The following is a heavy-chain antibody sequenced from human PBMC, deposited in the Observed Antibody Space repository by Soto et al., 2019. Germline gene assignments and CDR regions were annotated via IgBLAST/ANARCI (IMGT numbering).Heavy chain of an antibody. CDR3: AKGFSATTRGWGDGGMDV. CDR2: ISYDGSNK. CDR1: GFTFSSYG. J-gene: IGHJ6*02. D-gene: IGHD1-7*01. V-gene: IGHV3-30*18. Sequence: GGSLRLSCAASGFTFSSYGMHWVRQAPGKGLEWVAVISYDGSNKYYADSVKGRFTISRDNSKNTLYLQMNSLRAEDTAVYYCAKGFSATTRGWGDGGMDVWGQGTTVTVSS.